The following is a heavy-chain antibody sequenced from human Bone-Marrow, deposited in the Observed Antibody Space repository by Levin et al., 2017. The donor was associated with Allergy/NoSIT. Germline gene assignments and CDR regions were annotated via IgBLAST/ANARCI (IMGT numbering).Heavy chain of an antibody. CDR3: ARLDDRGGGRRWIDP. CDR1: GGSISTIGHY. Sequence: SETLSLTCTVSGGSISTIGHYWTWLRQSPGQGPEWLAPIYYSGRSYSNPSFKSRVTTSIDTSKNQFFLNLTSVTAADTAVYYCARLDDRGGGRRWIDPWGRGTLVTVSS. CDR2: IYYSGRS. J-gene: IGHJ5*02. D-gene: IGHD2-15*01. V-gene: IGHV4-31*03.